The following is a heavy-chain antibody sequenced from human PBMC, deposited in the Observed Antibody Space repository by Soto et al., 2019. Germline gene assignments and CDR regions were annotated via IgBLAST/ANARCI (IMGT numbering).Heavy chain of an antibody. Sequence: ASVKVSCKASGYTFTGYYMHWVRQAPGQGLEWMGWINPNSGGTNYAQKFQGRVTMTRDTSISTAYMELSRLRSDDTAVYYCARGIQLWWNWCDPWGQGTLGTVSA. CDR3: ARGIQLWWNWCDP. CDR1: GYTFTGYY. V-gene: IGHV1-2*02. D-gene: IGHD5-18*01. J-gene: IGHJ5*02. CDR2: INPNSGGT.